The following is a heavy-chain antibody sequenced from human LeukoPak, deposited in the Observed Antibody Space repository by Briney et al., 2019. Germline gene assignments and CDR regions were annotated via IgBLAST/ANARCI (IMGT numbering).Heavy chain of an antibody. V-gene: IGHV4-34*01. CDR3: ARHRDNNWNDY. Sequence: SETLSLTCAVYGGSFSGYYWSWIRQPPGKGLEWIGEINHSGSTNYNPSLKSRVTISVDTSKNQFSLKLNSVTAADTAVYYCARHRDNNWNDYWGQGTLVTVSS. D-gene: IGHD1-20*01. CDR2: INHSGST. J-gene: IGHJ4*02. CDR1: GGSFSGYY.